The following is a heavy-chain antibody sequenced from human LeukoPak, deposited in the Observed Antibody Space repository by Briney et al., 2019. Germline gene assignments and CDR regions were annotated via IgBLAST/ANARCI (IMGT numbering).Heavy chain of an antibody. CDR2: ISYDGSNK. CDR3: AKFRTSTNCPLNY. D-gene: IGHD2-2*01. J-gene: IGHJ4*02. CDR1: GFTFSSYG. Sequence: GGSLRLSCAASGFTFSSYGMHWVRQAPGKGLEWVAVISYDGSNKYYADSVKGRFTISRDNSKNTLYLQMNSLRAEDTAVYYCAKFRTSTNCPLNYWGQGTLVTVSS. V-gene: IGHV3-30*18.